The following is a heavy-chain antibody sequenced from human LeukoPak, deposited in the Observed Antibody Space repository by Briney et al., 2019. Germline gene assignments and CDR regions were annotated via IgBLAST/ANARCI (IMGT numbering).Heavy chain of an antibody. V-gene: IGHV3-11*01. Sequence: TGGSLRLSCAASGFTFSDYYMSWIRQAPGKGLEWVSYISSSGSTIYYADSVKGRFTISRDNAKNSLYLQMNGLRAEDTAVYYCAGVMVRGVISDYWGQGTLVTVSS. CDR3: AGVMVRGVISDY. CDR1: GFTFSDYY. J-gene: IGHJ4*02. D-gene: IGHD3-10*01. CDR2: ISSSGSTI.